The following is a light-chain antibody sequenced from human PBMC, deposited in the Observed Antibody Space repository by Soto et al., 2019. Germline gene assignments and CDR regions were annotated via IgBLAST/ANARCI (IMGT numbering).Light chain of an antibody. CDR1: QGFSSY. V-gene: IGKV1-9*01. J-gene: IGKJ5*01. CDR2: AAS. Sequence: DIPLTQSPSFLSASVGDRVTITCRASQGFSSYLAWYQQKPGKAPKLLIYAASTLQSGVPSRFSGSGSGTEFTLTISCLQPEDFATYFCQQLYSYPITFGQGTRLEIK. CDR3: QQLYSYPIT.